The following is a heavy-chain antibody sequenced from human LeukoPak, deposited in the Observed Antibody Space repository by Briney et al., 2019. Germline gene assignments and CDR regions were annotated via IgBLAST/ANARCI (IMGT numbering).Heavy chain of an antibody. J-gene: IGHJ3*02. CDR1: GFTVSSNY. D-gene: IGHD2-21*02. CDR3: AREYCGGDCLEAFDI. Sequence: GGSLRLSCAASGFTVSSNYMSWVRQAPGKGLEWVSVIYSGGSTYYADSVKGRFTISRDNSKNTLYLQMNSLRAEDTAVYYCAREYCGGDCLEAFDIWGQGTMVTVSS. CDR2: IYSGGST. V-gene: IGHV3-53*01.